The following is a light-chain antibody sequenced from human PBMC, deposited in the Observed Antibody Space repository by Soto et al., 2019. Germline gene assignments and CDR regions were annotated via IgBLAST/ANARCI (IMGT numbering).Light chain of an antibody. CDR1: SSDIGGYNY. J-gene: IGLJ2*01. CDR2: AVS. V-gene: IGLV2-14*01. Sequence: QSVLTQPASVSGSPGQSITISCTGTSSDIGGYNYVSWYQQHPGKAPKLLIYAVSNRPSGVSDRFSGSKSGNTASLTISGLQAEDEADYCCSSYTGSNTVVFGGGTKLTVL. CDR3: SSYTGSNTVV.